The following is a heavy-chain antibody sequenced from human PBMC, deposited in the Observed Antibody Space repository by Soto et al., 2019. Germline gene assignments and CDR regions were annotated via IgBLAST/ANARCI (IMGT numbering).Heavy chain of an antibody. CDR1: GGSISSYY. Sequence: SETLSLTCTVSGGSISSYYWSWIRQPPGKGLEWIGYIDYSGSTNYNPSLKSRVTISVDTSKNQFSLKLSSVTAADTAVYYCARADGYCSGGSCYEVAFDIWGQGTMVT. V-gene: IGHV4-59*01. D-gene: IGHD2-15*01. CDR2: IDYSGST. CDR3: ARADGYCSGGSCYEVAFDI. J-gene: IGHJ3*02.